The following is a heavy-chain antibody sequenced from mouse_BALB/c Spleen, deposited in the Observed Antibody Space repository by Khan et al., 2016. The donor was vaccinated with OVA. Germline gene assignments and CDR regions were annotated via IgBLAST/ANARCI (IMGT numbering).Heavy chain of an antibody. Sequence: VQLQQSGPELVKPGASVKMSCKASGYSFTNYIIHWVKQKPGQGLEWIGYINPYNDGAKYNEKFKGKATLISDKSSSSAYMELSGLTSEDSAVYYCARDYGRSFWFAYWGQGTLVTVSA. CDR1: GYSFTNYI. J-gene: IGHJ3*01. D-gene: IGHD1-1*01. CDR2: INPYNDGA. CDR3: ARDYGRSFWFAY. V-gene: IGHV1S136*01.